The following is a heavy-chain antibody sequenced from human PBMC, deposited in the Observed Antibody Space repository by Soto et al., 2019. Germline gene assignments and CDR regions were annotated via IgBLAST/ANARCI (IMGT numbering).Heavy chain of an antibody. Sequence: SETLSLTCAVSGGSIRSNNWWSWVRQPPGKGLEWIGEIFHSGSTNYNPSLKTRVTISVDKSKNQFSLKLSSVTAADTAVYYCARVYSGRCYEPSGPGTLATVPS. D-gene: IGHD6-13*01. V-gene: IGHV4-4*02. CDR3: ARVYSGRCYEP. CDR1: GGSIRSNNW. J-gene: IGHJ5*02. CDR2: IFHSGST.